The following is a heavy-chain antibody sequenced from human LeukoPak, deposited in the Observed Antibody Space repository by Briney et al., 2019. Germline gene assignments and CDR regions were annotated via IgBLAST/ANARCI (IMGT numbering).Heavy chain of an antibody. CDR1: GGTFSSYA. D-gene: IGHD1-1*01. J-gene: IGHJ6*03. Sequence: SVKVSCKASGGTFSSYAISWVRQAPGQGLEWMGGIIPIFGTANYAQKFQGRVTITADESTSTAYMVLSSLRSEDTAVYYCASGVEGTAYYYYYYMDVWGKGTTVTVSS. CDR3: ASGVEGTAYYYYYYMDV. CDR2: IIPIFGTA. V-gene: IGHV1-69*13.